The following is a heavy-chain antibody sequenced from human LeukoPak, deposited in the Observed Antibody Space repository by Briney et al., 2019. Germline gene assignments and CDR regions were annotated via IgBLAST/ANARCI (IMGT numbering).Heavy chain of an antibody. Sequence: SETLFLTCTVSGGSISSGGYYWSWIRQHPGKGLEWIGYIYYSGSTYYNPSLKSRVTISVDTSKNQFSLKLSSVTAADTAVYYCARAGIAAAGADYWGQGTLVTVSS. D-gene: IGHD6-13*01. V-gene: IGHV4-31*03. J-gene: IGHJ4*02. CDR1: GGSISSGGYY. CDR3: ARAGIAAAGADY. CDR2: IYYSGST.